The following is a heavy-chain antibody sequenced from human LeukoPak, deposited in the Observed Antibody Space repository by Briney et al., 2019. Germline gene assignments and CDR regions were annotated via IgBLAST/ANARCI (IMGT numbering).Heavy chain of an antibody. CDR1: GYSFTSYW. D-gene: IGHD4-17*01. Sequence: GESLKISCKGSGYSFTSYWIGWVRQMPGKGLEWMGIIYPGDSDTRYSPSFQGQVTISADKSISTAYLQWSSLKASDTAMYYCARRSLTTVTTAWFDPWGQGTLVTVSS. V-gene: IGHV5-51*03. J-gene: IGHJ5*02. CDR3: ARRSLTTVTTAWFDP. CDR2: IYPGDSDT.